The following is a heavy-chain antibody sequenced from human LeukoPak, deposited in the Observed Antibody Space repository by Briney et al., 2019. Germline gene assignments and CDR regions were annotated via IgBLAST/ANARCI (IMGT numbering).Heavy chain of an antibody. CDR2: IYYSGST. Sequence: SETLSLTCTVSGGSISSDYWSWIRQPPGKGLEWIGYIYYSGSTNYNPSLESRVTISVDTSKNQFSLKLSSVAAADTAVYYCAKDAPYYYDSSGYGGAFDIWGQGTMVTVSS. CDR1: GGSISSDY. CDR3: AKDAPYYYDSSGYGGAFDI. V-gene: IGHV4-59*01. D-gene: IGHD3-22*01. J-gene: IGHJ3*02.